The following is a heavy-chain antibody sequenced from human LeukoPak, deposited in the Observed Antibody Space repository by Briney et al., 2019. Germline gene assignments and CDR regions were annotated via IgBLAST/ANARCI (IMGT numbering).Heavy chain of an antibody. Sequence: GGSRSLSFAASGFSFSDSWMSWVRQAPGKGPNWVAKIKEDECQEDYADSVKGRFTVSRDNAKNSLFLQMNSLRVEDTAVYYCATYKNWVAGDVWGQGTTVSVSS. CDR3: ATYKNWVAGDV. CDR1: GFSFSDSW. V-gene: IGHV3-7*01. J-gene: IGHJ6*02. D-gene: IGHD7-27*01. CDR2: IKEDECQE.